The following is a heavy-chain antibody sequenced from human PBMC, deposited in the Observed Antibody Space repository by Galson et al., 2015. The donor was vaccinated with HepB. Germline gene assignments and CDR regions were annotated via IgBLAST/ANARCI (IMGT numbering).Heavy chain of an antibody. J-gene: IGHJ6*02. CDR1: GGSFSGYY. CDR3: ARGRFKGRGVMVSPVGYGMDV. Sequence: SETLSLTCAVYGGSFSGYYWSWIRQPPGKGLEWIGEINHSGSTNYNPSLKSRVTISVDTSKNQFSLKLSSVTAADTAVYYCARGRFKGRGVMVSPVGYGMDVWGQGTTVTVSS. CDR2: INHSGST. V-gene: IGHV4-34*01. D-gene: IGHD3-10*01.